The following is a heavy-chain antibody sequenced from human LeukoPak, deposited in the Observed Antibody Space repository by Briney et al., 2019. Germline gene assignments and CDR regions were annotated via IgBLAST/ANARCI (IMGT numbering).Heavy chain of an antibody. CDR2: ISSSSSYI. J-gene: IGHJ3*01. CDR3: ARGMRQIDDAFDL. D-gene: IGHD6-25*01. CDR1: GFTFSSYS. Sequence: GSLRLSCAASGFTFSSYSMNWVRQAPGKGLEWVSSISSSSSYIYYADSVKGRFTVFRDNANKSLYLQMNSLRAEDTAMYYCARGMRQIDDAFDLWGQGTRVTVSS. V-gene: IGHV3-21*01.